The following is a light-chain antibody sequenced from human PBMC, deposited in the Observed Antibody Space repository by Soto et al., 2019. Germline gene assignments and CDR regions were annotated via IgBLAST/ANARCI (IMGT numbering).Light chain of an antibody. Sequence: IQMTQSPSSLSASVGDRVTLTCQASHDIRDNLNWYQQKPGKPPKLLIYDASNLQTGVPSRFSGSGSGTDFTFTISSLQPEDIATYFCHQDDNLPQTFGPGTKVDI. J-gene: IGKJ3*01. CDR1: HDIRDN. V-gene: IGKV1-33*01. CDR2: DAS. CDR3: HQDDNLPQT.